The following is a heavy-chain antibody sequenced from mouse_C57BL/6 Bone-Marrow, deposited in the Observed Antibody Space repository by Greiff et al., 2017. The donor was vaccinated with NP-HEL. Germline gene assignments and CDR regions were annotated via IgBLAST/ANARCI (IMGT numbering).Heavy chain of an antibody. J-gene: IGHJ3*01. D-gene: IGHD2-5*01. V-gene: IGHV1-81*01. CDR2: IYPRSGNT. Sequence: QVQLQQSGAELARPGASVKLSCKASGYTFTSYGISWVKQRTGQGLEWIGEIYPRSGNTYYNEKFKGKATLTADKSFSTAYMELRSLTSEDSAVYFCANSNYEGWFAYWGQGTLVTVSA. CDR3: ANSNYEGWFAY. CDR1: GYTFTSYG.